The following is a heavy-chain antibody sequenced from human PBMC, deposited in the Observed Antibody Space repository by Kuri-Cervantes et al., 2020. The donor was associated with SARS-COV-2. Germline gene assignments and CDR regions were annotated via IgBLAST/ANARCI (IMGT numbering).Heavy chain of an antibody. D-gene: IGHD2-8*01. J-gene: IGHJ6*02. CDR3: ARPLHCTNGVCSYYYYYGMDV. CDR2: IIPIFGTA. Sequence: SVKVSCKASGGTFSSYAISWVRQAPGQGLEWMGGIIPIFGTANYAQKFQGRVTVTADESTSTAYMELSSLRSEDTAVYYCARPLHCTNGVCSYYYYYGMDVWGQGTTVTVSS. V-gene: IGHV1-69*13. CDR1: GGTFSSYA.